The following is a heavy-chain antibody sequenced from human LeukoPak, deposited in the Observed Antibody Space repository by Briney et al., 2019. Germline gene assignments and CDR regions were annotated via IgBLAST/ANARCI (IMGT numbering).Heavy chain of an antibody. J-gene: IGHJ4*02. D-gene: IGHD3-3*01. CDR1: GGSFSGYY. Sequence: SETLSLTCAVYGGSFSGYYWSWIRQPPGKGLEWIGEINHSGSTNYNPSLKSRVTISVDASKNQFSLKLSSVTAADTAVYYCARPVRRFGRYYFDYWGQGTLVTVSS. CDR3: ARPVRRFGRYYFDY. V-gene: IGHV4-34*01. CDR2: INHSGST.